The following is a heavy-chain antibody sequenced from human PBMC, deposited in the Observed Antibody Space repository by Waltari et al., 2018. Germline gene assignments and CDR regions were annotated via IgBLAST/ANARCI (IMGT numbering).Heavy chain of an antibody. V-gene: IGHV4-34*01. CDR2: INHSGST. D-gene: IGHD3-22*01. CDR3: ARYRDKTYYYDSSGYYYFDY. Sequence: QVQLQQWGAGLLKPSETLSLTCAVYGGSFSGYYWSWIRQPPGKGLEWIGEINHSGSTNYNPSLKSRVTISVDTSKNQFSLKLSSVTAADTAVYYCARYRDKTYYYDSSGYYYFDYWGQGTLVTVSS. J-gene: IGHJ4*02. CDR1: GGSFSGYY.